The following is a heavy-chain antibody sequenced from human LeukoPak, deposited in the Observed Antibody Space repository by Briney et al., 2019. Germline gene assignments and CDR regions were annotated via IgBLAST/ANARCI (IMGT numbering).Heavy chain of an antibody. V-gene: IGHV4-61*01. J-gene: IGHJ3*02. D-gene: IGHD3-3*01. CDR1: SGSVSSGSYY. CDR2: IYYSGST. Sequence: SETLSLTCTVSSGSVSSGSYYWSWIRQPPGKGLEWIGYIYYSGSTNYNPSLKSRVTISVDTSKNQFSLKLSSVTAADTAVYYCARDDGRYYDFWSGYLPNAFDIWGQGTMVTVSS. CDR3: ARDDGRYYDFWSGYLPNAFDI.